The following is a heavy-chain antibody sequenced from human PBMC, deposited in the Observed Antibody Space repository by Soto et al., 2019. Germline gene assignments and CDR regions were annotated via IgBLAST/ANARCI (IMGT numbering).Heavy chain of an antibody. V-gene: IGHV3-30*18. CDR3: AKDLRDLPYYDFFGMHV. Sequence: GGSLRPSCAASALTFSSYGMHWVRQASGLALECVAVISHDVSNKYYADSVKGQFTIARDNSTNTLYLQINSLRAEDTVVYYCAKDLRDLPYYDFFGMHVWGQGTTVTVSS. CDR1: ALTFSSYG. CDR2: ISHDVSNK. J-gene: IGHJ6*02.